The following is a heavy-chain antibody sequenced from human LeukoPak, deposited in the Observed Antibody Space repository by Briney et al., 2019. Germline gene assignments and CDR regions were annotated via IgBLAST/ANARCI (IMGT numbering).Heavy chain of an antibody. V-gene: IGHV4-61*02. D-gene: IGHD3-3*01. CDR1: GGSISSGSYY. CDR2: IYTSGST. CDR3: ARDRPPLYDFWSGYAPHDAFDI. J-gene: IGHJ3*02. Sequence: SETLSLTCTVSGGSISSGSYYWSWIRQPAGKGLEWIGRIYTSGSTNYNPSLRSRVTISVDRSKNQFSLKLSSVTAADTAVYYCARDRPPLYDFWSGYAPHDAFDIWGQGTMVTVSS.